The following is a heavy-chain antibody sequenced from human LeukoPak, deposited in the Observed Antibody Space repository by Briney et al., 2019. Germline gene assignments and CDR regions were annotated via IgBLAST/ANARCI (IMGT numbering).Heavy chain of an antibody. J-gene: IGHJ3*02. D-gene: IGHD3-16*02. CDR1: GFTFSSYS. Sequence: PWGSLRLSCAASGFTFSSYSMNWVRQAPGKGLEWVSSISSSSSYIYYADSVKGRFTISRDNAKNSLYLQMNSLRAEDTAVYYCASNVITFGGVIAHDAFDIWGQGTVVTVSS. V-gene: IGHV3-21*01. CDR2: ISSSSSYI. CDR3: ASNVITFGGVIAHDAFDI.